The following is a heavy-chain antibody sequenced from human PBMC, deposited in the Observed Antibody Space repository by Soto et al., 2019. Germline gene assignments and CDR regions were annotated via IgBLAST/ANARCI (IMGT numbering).Heavy chain of an antibody. D-gene: IGHD3-16*01. CDR1: GYTFTSYA. J-gene: IGHJ4*02. V-gene: IGHV1-3*01. Sequence: QVQLVQSGAEVKKPGASVKVSCKASGYTFTSYAMHWVRQAPGQRLEWMGWINAGNGNTKYSQKFQGRVTITRDTSASTAYMVLSSLRSEDTAVYYCARAAGWTAVGDWGQGTLVTVSS. CDR3: ARAAGWTAVGD. CDR2: INAGNGNT.